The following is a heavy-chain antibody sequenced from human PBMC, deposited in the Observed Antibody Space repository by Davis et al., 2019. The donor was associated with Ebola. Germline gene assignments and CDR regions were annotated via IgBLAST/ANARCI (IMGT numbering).Heavy chain of an antibody. CDR3: AKESSDSSGSFFDY. CDR2: ISGSGGST. J-gene: IGHJ4*02. CDR1: GITFSSYA. Sequence: GESLKISCAASGITFSSYAMSWVRQAPGKGLEWVSAISGSGGSTYYADSVKGRFTISRDNSKNTLYLQMNSLRAEDTAVYYCAKESSDSSGSFFDYWGQGTLVTVSS. D-gene: IGHD3-22*01. V-gene: IGHV3-23*01.